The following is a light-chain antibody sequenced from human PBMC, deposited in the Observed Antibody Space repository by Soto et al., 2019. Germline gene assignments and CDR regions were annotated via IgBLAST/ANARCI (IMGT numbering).Light chain of an antibody. V-gene: IGLV2-14*01. J-gene: IGLJ1*01. Sequence: QSVLTQPASVSGSPGQSITIPCTGTSSDVGGYNYVSWYQQHPGKAPKLMIYDVSNRPSGVSNRFSDSKSGNTASLTISGLQAEDEADYYCSSYTSSSTLVFGTGTKVTVL. CDR3: SSYTSSSTLV. CDR1: SSDVGGYNY. CDR2: DVS.